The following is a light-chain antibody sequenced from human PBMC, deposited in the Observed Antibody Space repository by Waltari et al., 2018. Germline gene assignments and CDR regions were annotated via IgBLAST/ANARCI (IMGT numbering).Light chain of an antibody. V-gene: IGLV2-14*03. CDR3: SSYTTSSTWV. CDR1: SSDIGGYKY. J-gene: IGLJ3*02. Sequence: QSALTQPASVSGSPGQSITIPCTGTSSDIGGYKYVPWYQQHPGKAPKLMIFDVNNRPSGVSNRFSGSKSGNTASLTISGLQAEDEADYYCSSYTTSSTWVFGGGTKLTV. CDR2: DVN.